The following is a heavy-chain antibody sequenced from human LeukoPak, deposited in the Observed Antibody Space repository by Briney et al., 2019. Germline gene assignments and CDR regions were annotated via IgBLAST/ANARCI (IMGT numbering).Heavy chain of an antibody. CDR2: ISTDSTYI. V-gene: IGHV3-21*01. J-gene: IGHJ4*02. D-gene: IGHD2-2*01. Sequence: GSLRLSCAASGFTFRTYSTNWVRQAPGEGLEWVSSISTDSTYIYYADSVKGRFTISRDNAKNSLYLQMNSLRAEDTAVYYCARYGVSSSTSYIDYWGQGTLVTVSS. CDR3: ARYGVSSSTSYIDY. CDR1: GFTFRTYS.